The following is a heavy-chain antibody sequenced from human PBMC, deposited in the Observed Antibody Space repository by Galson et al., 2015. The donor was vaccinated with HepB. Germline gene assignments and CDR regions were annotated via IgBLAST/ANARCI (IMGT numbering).Heavy chain of an antibody. CDR2: ISLGGDTI. D-gene: IGHD1-26*01. CDR3: ARGELRRCDRQGY. V-gene: IGHV3-48*02. Sequence: SLRLSCAASGFTFSNHPMHWVRQAPGTGLEWVSYISLGGDTIYADSVKGRFTISRDNAKNSLSLQINSLRDEDTAVYYCARGELRRCDRQGYWGQGTLVTVSS. J-gene: IGHJ4*02. CDR1: GFTFSNHP.